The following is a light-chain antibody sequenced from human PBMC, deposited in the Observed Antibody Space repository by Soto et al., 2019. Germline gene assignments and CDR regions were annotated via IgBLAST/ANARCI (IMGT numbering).Light chain of an antibody. J-gene: IGKJ2*03. CDR3: HQTYSALNS. CDR2: TAS. CDR1: QNIRTY. Sequence: DIQVTQSPSSLSASVGDRVTITCRASQNIRTYLNWYQQRPGKPPKRLIHTASTLQSGFPSRFSGSGSGTDFTLTISSLQPEDFATYYCHQTYSALNSFGQVTKLEIK. V-gene: IGKV1-39*01.